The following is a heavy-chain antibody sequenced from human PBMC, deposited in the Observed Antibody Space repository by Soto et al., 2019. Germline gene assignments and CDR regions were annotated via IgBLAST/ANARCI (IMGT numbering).Heavy chain of an antibody. CDR1: GFTFNTAW. D-gene: IGHD3-16*01. Sequence: EVQLVESGGGLVQPGGSLRLSCVASGFTFNTAWMHWVRQAPGKGLVWLSRIIGDGTGANYGDSVRGRLTISRDNAKNTAYLQMDSLEGEDTAGEYCARDQGAARGIDFWGQGTLVTVSS. J-gene: IGHJ4*02. CDR3: ARDQGAARGIDF. CDR2: IIGDGTGA. V-gene: IGHV3-74*01.